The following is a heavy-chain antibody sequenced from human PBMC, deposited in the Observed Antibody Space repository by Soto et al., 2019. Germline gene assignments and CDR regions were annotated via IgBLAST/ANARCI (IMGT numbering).Heavy chain of an antibody. D-gene: IGHD3-22*01. V-gene: IGHV1-69*13. CDR1: GGTFSSYA. J-gene: IGHJ4*02. CDR3: ARDRAPYYYDSSGYMIFDY. CDR2: IIPIFGTA. Sequence: ASVKVSCKASGGTFSSYAISWVRQAPGQGLEWMGGIIPIFGTANYAQKFQGRVTITADESTSTAYMELSSLRSEDTAVYYCARDRAPYYYDSSGYMIFDYWGQGTLVTVSS.